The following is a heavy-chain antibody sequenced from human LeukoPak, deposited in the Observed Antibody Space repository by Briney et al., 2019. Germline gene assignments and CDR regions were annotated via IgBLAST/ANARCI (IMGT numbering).Heavy chain of an antibody. CDR3: ARGYYYDSSGYLFDY. CDR2: ISYDGSGK. CDR1: GFTFSSYA. Sequence: GGSLRLSCAASGFTFSSYALHWVREAPGKALEWVALISYDGSGKYYADSVKGRFTISRDNSKNTLYLQMNSLRPEDTAVYYCARGYYYDSSGYLFDYWGQGTLVTVSS. V-gene: IGHV3-30*16. J-gene: IGHJ4*02. D-gene: IGHD3-22*01.